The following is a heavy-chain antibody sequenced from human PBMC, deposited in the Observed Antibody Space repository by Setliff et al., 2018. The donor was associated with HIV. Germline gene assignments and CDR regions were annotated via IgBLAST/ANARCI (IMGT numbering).Heavy chain of an antibody. CDR3: ASEKVAWIVSDSFFEF. CDR2: VHYSGNT. V-gene: IGHV4-59*01. Sequence: PSETLSLTCTVSGGSFSNFFWTWIRQSPGKGLEWIGYVHYSGNTRYNPSLKSRVTISVDTSKNKFSLKLSSVTAADTAVYYCASEKVAWIVSDSFFEFWGQGVPVTVSS. D-gene: IGHD5-12*01. CDR1: GGSFSNFF. J-gene: IGHJ4*02.